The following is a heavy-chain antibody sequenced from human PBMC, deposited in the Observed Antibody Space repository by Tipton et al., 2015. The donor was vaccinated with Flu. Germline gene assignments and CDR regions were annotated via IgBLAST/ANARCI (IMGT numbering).Heavy chain of an antibody. V-gene: IGHV6-1*01. J-gene: IGHJ6*02. CDR1: GDSVSSNSAA. D-gene: IGHD3-9*01. Sequence: GLVKPSQTLSLTCAISGDSVSSNSAAWNWIRQSPSRGLEWLGRTSYRSKWYNDYAVSVKSRITINPDTSKNQFSLQLNSVTPEDTAVYYCARDLAYYDILTGYQGYYYYGMDVWGQGTTVTVSS. CDR3: ARDLAYYDILTGYQGYYYYGMDV. CDR2: TSYRSKWYN.